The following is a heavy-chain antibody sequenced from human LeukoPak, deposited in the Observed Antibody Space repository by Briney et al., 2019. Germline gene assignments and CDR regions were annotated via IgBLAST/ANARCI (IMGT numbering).Heavy chain of an antibody. V-gene: IGHV3-13*01. CDR3: WLGRVPPYSFDY. D-gene: IGHD3/OR15-3a*01. CDR1: GFTFSSYD. Sequence: GGSLRLSCAASGFTFSSYDMHWVRQATGKGLEWVSGIGTAGDIYYPGSVKGRFTISRDNSKNTLYLQMNSLRAEDTAVYYCWLGRVPPYSFDYWGQGTLVTVSS. J-gene: IGHJ4*02. CDR2: IGTAGDI.